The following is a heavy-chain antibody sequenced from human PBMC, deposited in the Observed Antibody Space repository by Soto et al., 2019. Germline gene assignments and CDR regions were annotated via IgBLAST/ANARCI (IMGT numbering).Heavy chain of an antibody. CDR1: GSSISSRSYY. CDR3: ARLYGSGSYQFYRMEV. J-gene: IGHJ6*02. CDR2: IYYSGIT. V-gene: IGHV4-39*01. D-gene: IGHD3-10*01. Sequence: SETLSLTCTVSGSSISSRSYYWGWMRQPPGKGLEWIGSIYYSGITYYNPSLKSRVTMSVDTSKNKFSLRLSSVTAADTAMYSCARLYGSGSYQFYRMEVWARWNTVT.